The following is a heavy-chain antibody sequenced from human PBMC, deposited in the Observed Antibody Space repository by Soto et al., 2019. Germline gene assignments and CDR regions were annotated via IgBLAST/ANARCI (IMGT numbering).Heavy chain of an antibody. CDR2: IWYDGSNK. J-gene: IGHJ5*02. V-gene: IGHV3-33*01. CDR3: ARSGYVSGSYPVLS. CDR1: GFTFSSYG. Sequence: CAASGFTFSSYGMHWVRQAPGKGLEGVAVIWYDGSNKYYADSVKGRFTISRDNSKNTLYLQMNSLRAEDTAVFYCARSGYVSGSYPVLSWGQGTLVTVSS. D-gene: IGHD3-10*01.